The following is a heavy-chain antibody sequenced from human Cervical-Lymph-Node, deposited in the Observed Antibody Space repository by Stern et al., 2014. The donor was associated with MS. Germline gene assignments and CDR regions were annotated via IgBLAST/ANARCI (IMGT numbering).Heavy chain of an antibody. CDR3: ARSSETSDRWYSLGYDL. J-gene: IGHJ5*02. Sequence: QMQLVQSGAEVTKPGSSVKVSCKASGGTFSKFPSSWVRQAPGQGLEWMGGIFPVFGTPTYAQEFRGRGTITADVSTSTVYMELSSLRSDDTAVYYCARSSETSDRWYSLGYDLWGQGTLVTVSS. D-gene: IGHD6-13*01. CDR1: GGTFSKFP. V-gene: IGHV1-69*01. CDR2: IFPVFGTP.